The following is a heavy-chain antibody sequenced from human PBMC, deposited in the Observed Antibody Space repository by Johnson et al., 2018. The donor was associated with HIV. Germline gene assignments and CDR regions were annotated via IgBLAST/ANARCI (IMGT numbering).Heavy chain of an antibody. D-gene: IGHD2-2*01. Sequence: QVQLVESGGGVVQPGRSLRLSCAASGFTFSSYGMHWVRQAPGKGLEWVAVISYDGSNKYYADSVKGRFTISRDNSKNTLYLQMSSLRAEDTAVYYCARGLGSRSAFDIWGQGTMVTVSS. V-gene: IGHV3-30*03. J-gene: IGHJ3*02. CDR2: ISYDGSNK. CDR1: GFTFSSYG. CDR3: ARGLGSRSAFDI.